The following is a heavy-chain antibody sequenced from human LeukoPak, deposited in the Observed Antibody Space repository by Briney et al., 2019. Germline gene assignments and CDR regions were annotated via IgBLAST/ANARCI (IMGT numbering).Heavy chain of an antibody. V-gene: IGHV1-8*01. CDR3: ATSGFGELLSLHYYYYYGMDV. CDR2: MNPNSGNT. CDR1: GYTFTSYD. J-gene: IGHJ6*04. Sequence: ASVKVSCKASGYTFTSYDINWVRQATGQGLEWMGWMNPNSGNTGYAQKFQGRVTMTRNTSISTAYMELSSLRSEDTAVYYCATSGFGELLSLHYYYYYGMDVWGKGTTVTVSS. D-gene: IGHD3-10*01.